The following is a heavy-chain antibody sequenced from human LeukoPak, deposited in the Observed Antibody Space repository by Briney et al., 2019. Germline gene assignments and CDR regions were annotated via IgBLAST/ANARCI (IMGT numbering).Heavy chain of an antibody. CDR1: GFTFSTYS. D-gene: IGHD3-22*01. CDR3: ARGSTYYDSSGQVPFDY. J-gene: IGHJ4*02. Sequence: PGGSLRLSCAASGFTFSTYSMKWVRQAPGKGLEWVSYISSSSSTIYYADSVKGRFTISRDNAKNSLYLQMNSLRAEDTAVYYCARGSTYYDSSGQVPFDYWGQGTLVTVSS. CDR2: ISSSSSTI. V-gene: IGHV3-48*01.